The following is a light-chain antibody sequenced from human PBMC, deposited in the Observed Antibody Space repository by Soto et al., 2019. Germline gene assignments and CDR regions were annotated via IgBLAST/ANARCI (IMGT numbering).Light chain of an antibody. Sequence: EMVVTQSPATLSVSPGERATLSCRASQDVSSNLAWYQQKPGQAPSLLIYGASTRATGTPARFSGSGSGTAFTLTISSLQSEDYAVYFFQQYIRWPLTFGGGTNVEI. J-gene: IGKJ4*01. CDR2: GAS. CDR3: QQYIRWPLT. V-gene: IGKV3-15*01. CDR1: QDVSSN.